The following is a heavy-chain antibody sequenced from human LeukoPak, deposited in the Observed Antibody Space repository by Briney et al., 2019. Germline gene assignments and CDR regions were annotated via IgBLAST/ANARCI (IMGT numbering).Heavy chain of an antibody. Sequence: SETLSLTCTVSGGSISSYYWSWIRQPPGKELEWIGYIYYSGSTNYNPSLKSRVTISVDTSKNQFSLKLSSVTAADTAVYYCARGEVGYYYGSGSYLNWFDPWGQGTLVTVSS. CDR2: IYYSGST. J-gene: IGHJ5*02. CDR1: GGSISSYY. V-gene: IGHV4-59*01. CDR3: ARGEVGYYYGSGSYLNWFDP. D-gene: IGHD3-10*01.